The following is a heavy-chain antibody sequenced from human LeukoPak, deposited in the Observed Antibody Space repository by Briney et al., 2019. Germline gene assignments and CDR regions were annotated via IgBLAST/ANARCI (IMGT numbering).Heavy chain of an antibody. D-gene: IGHD4-17*01. Sequence: GGSLRLSCAASEFTLSSYEMNWVRQAPGKGLEWVSYISSSGSSIYYADSVKGRFTISRDNAKNSLYLQMNSLRAEDTAVYYCAREGALTVTKDAFDIWGQGTMVTVSS. CDR1: EFTLSSYE. CDR3: AREGALTVTKDAFDI. CDR2: ISSSGSSI. J-gene: IGHJ3*02. V-gene: IGHV3-48*03.